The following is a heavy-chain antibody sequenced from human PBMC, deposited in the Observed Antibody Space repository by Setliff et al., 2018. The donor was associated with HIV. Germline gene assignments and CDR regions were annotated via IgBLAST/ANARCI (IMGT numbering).Heavy chain of an antibody. Sequence: PLETLSLTCAVYGGSFSGYFWGWIRQHPGKGLEWIGYINYSGSTYYNPSLKSRVTFSVDTSKNQFSLELSSVTAADTAVYYCAREERREAFDIWGQGTMVTVSS. CDR2: INYSGST. J-gene: IGHJ3*02. D-gene: IGHD1-1*01. CDR3: AREERREAFDI. V-gene: IGHV4-34*09. CDR1: GGSFSGYF.